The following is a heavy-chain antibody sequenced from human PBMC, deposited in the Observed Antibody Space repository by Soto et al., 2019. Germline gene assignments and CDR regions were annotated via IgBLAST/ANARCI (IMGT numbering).Heavy chain of an antibody. Sequence: EVQLVESGGGLVKPGGSLRLSCAASGITFSSYAMNWVRQAPGQGLEWVSSISSSSTNIYYGDSLKGRFTISRDNAKNSLYLQMNRLRAEDTAVYYGVGVACGGDCYSGAFDIWGQGTMVTVSS. V-gene: IGHV3-21*01. CDR2: ISSSSTNI. CDR3: VGVACGGDCYSGAFDI. D-gene: IGHD2-21*02. CDR1: GITFSSYA. J-gene: IGHJ3*02.